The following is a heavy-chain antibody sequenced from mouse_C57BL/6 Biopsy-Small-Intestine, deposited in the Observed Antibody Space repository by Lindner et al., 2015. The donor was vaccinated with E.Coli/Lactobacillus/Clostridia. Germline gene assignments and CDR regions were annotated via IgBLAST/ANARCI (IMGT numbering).Heavy chain of an antibody. J-gene: IGHJ2*01. V-gene: IGHV1-4*01. CDR2: ISAYKGNT. CDR1: GYIFSSYD. D-gene: IGHD2-10*01. Sequence: SVKVSCKASGYIFSSYDISWVRQAPGQGLEWMGWISAYKGNTKYAQKLQGRVTMTTDPSTSTVYMELRTLRSDDTAVYYCARSTYGGNWDFDYWGQGTLLTVSS. CDR3: ARSTYGGNWDFDY.